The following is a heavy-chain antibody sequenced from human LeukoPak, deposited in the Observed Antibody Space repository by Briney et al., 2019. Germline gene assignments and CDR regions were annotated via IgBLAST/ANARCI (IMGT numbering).Heavy chain of an antibody. CDR1: GGSISSPY. J-gene: IGHJ3*02. Sequence: PSETLSLTCTVSGGSISSPYWTWIRQTPGKGLEWIGFAFYTGSTHYNPSLKSRVTTSVDTSKNQFSLRLNSVTAADSAVYYCATIGAKYSSSDAFDIWGHGTMVTVSS. CDR2: AFYTGST. D-gene: IGHD4/OR15-4a*01. V-gene: IGHV4-59*11. CDR3: ATIGAKYSSSDAFDI.